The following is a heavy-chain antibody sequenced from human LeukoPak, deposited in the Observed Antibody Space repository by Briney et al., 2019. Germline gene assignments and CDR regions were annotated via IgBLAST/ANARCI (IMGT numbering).Heavy chain of an antibody. CDR3: ARQSYYGMDV. CDR2: IYYSGST. V-gene: IGHV4-59*01. Sequence: PSETLSLTCAVSGGSFSANYWSWIRQPPGGGLEWIGYIYYSGSTNYNPSLKSRVTISVDTSKNQFSLKLSSVTAADTAVYYCARQSYYGMDVWGQGTTVTVSS. J-gene: IGHJ6*02. CDR1: GGSFSANY.